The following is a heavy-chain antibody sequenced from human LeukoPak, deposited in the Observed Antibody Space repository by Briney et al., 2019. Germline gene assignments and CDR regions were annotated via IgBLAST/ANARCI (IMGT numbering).Heavy chain of an antibody. D-gene: IGHD2-2*02. Sequence: ASVKVSCKASGYTFTSYGISWVRQARGQGLEWMGWISAYNGNTNYAQKLQGRVTMTTDTSTSTAYMELRSLRSDDTAVYYCARDWGCSSTSRYTQYYYYYYGMDVWGQGTTVTVSS. CDR1: GYTFTSYG. CDR2: ISAYNGNT. V-gene: IGHV1-18*01. J-gene: IGHJ6*02. CDR3: ARDWGCSSTSRYTQYYYYYYGMDV.